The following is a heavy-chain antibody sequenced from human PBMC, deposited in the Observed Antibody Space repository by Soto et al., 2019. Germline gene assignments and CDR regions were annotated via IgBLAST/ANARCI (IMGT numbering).Heavy chain of an antibody. CDR1: GCTFISYA. D-gene: IGHD3-10*01. CDR2: ISGSGGST. J-gene: IGHJ4*02. V-gene: IGHV3-23*01. Sequence: VGSLSLSCAASGCTFISYAMSWVRQGPGKGLEWVSAISGSGGSTYYADSVKGRFTTSRDNSKNTLYLQMNSLRAEDTAVYYCAKDRVVPYFDYWGQGTLVTVSS. CDR3: AKDRVVPYFDY.